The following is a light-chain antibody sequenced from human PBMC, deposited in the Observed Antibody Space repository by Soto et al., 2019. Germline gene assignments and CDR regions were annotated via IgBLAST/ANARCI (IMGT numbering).Light chain of an antibody. CDR3: RQYGNSPTT. CDR1: QSVSSY. Sequence: EIVLTQSPATLSLSPGERATLSCRASQSVSSYLAWYQQKPGQAPRLLIYDASSRATGIPVRFSGSGSGTDFTLTISRLEPEDFAVYYCRQYGNSPTTFGQGTKVDIK. V-gene: IGKV3-20*01. CDR2: DAS. J-gene: IGKJ1*01.